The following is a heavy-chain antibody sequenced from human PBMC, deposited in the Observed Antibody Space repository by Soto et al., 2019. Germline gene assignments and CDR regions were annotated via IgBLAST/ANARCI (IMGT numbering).Heavy chain of an antibody. J-gene: IGHJ4*02. CDR1: GGSITSSSYD. D-gene: IGHD3-22*01. V-gene: IGHV4-39*01. CDR3: MLGSGWEDFGY. CDR2: IYYSGDT. Sequence: SETLSLTCTVSGGSITSSSYDWGWIRQPPGKGLEWIGNIYYSGDTYYNPSLKSRVTISVDTSKNQFSLKLSSVTAADTAVYYCMLGSGWEDFGYWRQVTGATVSS.